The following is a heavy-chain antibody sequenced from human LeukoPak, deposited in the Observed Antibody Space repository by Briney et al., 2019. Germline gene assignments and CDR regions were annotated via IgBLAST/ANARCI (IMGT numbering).Heavy chain of an antibody. V-gene: IGHV3-23*01. J-gene: IGHJ4*02. CDR3: ANDLGWIQLNLG. CDR2: ITGNGATT. Sequence: GGSLRHSCAASGFSFSNYGMNWVRQAPGKGLEWVSGITGNGATTYYADSVKGRFTISRDNSRDTVYLQMNSLRAEDTAVYYCANDLGWIQLNLGRGQGTLVTVSS. CDR1: GFSFSNYG. D-gene: IGHD5-18*01.